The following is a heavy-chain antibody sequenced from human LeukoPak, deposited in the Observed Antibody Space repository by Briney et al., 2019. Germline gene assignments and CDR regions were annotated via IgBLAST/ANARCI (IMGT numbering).Heavy chain of an antibody. CDR2: ISAYNGNT. J-gene: IGHJ4*02. CDR3: ARDFWDIVVVPAAPGDY. D-gene: IGHD2-2*01. CDR1: GYTFTGYG. V-gene: IGHV1-18*04. Sequence: ASVKVSCKASGYTFTGYGISWVRQAPGQGLEWMGWISAYNGNTNYAQKLQGRVTMTTDTSTSTAYMELRSLRSDDTAVYYCARDFWDIVVVPAAPGDYRGQGTLVTVSS.